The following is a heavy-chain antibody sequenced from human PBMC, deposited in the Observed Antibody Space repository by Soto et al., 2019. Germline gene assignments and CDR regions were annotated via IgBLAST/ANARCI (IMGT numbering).Heavy chain of an antibody. CDR3: ARERYQVLSDGMDV. D-gene: IGHD2-2*01. CDR1: GFTFSDYY. Sequence: ASVKVSCKASGFTFSDYYMHWVREAPGQGLEWMGWLNPKSGGTTYAQKFQGRLTLSRDTSINTAYMELSRLSIDDTALYYCARERYQVLSDGMDVWGQGTTVTVS. J-gene: IGHJ6*02. V-gene: IGHV1-2*02. CDR2: LNPKSGGT.